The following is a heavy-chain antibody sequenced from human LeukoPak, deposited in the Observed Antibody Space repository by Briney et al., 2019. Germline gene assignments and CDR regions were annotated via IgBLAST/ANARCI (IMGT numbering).Heavy chain of an antibody. CDR2: TRNKANSYTT. CDR3: AGLRNLQSYFDY. Sequence: GGSLRLSCAASGFTFSDHYMDWVRQAPGKGLEWVGRTRNKANSYTTEYAASVKGRFTISRDNAKNSLYLQMNSLRAEDTAVYYCAGLRNLQSYFDYWGQGTLVTVSS. V-gene: IGHV3-72*01. CDR1: GFTFSDHY. J-gene: IGHJ4*02. D-gene: IGHD4-11*01.